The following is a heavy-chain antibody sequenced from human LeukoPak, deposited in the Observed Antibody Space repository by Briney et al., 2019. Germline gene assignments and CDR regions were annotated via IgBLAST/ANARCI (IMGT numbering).Heavy chain of an antibody. D-gene: IGHD3-22*01. CDR3: AREVYYYDSSGYLHDAFDI. Sequence: SETLSLTCTVSGGSVSSGSYYWSWIRQPPGKGLEWIGYIYYSGSTNYNPSLKSRVTISVDTSKNQFSLKLSSVTAAGTAVYYCAREVYYYDSSGYLHDAFDIWGQGTMVTVSS. J-gene: IGHJ3*02. CDR2: IYYSGST. CDR1: GGSVSSGSYY. V-gene: IGHV4-61*01.